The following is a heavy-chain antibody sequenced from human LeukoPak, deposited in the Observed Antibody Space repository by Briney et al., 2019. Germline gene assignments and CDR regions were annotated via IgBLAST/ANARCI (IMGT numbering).Heavy chain of an antibody. CDR3: ATGTSIIQRTYFDY. Sequence: GASVKVSCKVSGYTLTEISMHWVRQAPGKGLEWMGGFDPEDGETIYALKFQGRVTMTEDTSTDTAYMELSSLRSEDTAAYYCATGTSIIQRTYFDYWGQGTLVTVSS. CDR1: GYTLTEIS. V-gene: IGHV1-24*01. J-gene: IGHJ4*02. D-gene: IGHD5-24*01. CDR2: FDPEDGET.